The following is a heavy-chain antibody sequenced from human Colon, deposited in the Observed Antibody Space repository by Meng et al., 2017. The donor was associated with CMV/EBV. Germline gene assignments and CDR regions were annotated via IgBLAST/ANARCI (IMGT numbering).Heavy chain of an antibody. D-gene: IGHD3-22*01. J-gene: IGHJ4*02. Sequence: GESLKISCAASGFTFSSYAMSWVRQAPGKGLEWVSAISGSGGSTYYADSVKGRFTISRDNSKNTLYLQMNSLRAEDTAVYYCAKDDYDYYDSSGFDYWGQGTLVTSPQ. V-gene: IGHV3-23*01. CDR3: AKDDYDYYDSSGFDY. CDR2: ISGSGGST. CDR1: GFTFSSYA.